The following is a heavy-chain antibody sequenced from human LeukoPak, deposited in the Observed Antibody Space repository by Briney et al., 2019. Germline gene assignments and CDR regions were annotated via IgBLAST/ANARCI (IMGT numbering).Heavy chain of an antibody. CDR2: IYTSGST. CDR1: GGSISDHY. V-gene: IGHV4-4*07. CDR3: ARAGKMIQFDY. Sequence: SETLSLTCTASGGSISDHYWSWIRQPAGKGLEWIGRIYTSGSTNYNPSLKSRVTMSVDTSKNQFSLRLSSVTAADTAVYYCARAGKMIQFDYWGQGTLVTVSS. J-gene: IGHJ4*02. D-gene: IGHD3-16*01.